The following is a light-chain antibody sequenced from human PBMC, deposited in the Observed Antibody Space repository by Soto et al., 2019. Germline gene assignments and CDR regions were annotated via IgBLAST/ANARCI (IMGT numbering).Light chain of an antibody. CDR3: CSYVDSSTVYV. CDR1: SSDVGSYNL. CDR2: EGS. Sequence: QSVLTQPASVSGSPGQSITISCTGTSSDVGSYNLVSWYQQHPGKAPKLIIYEGSKRPSGVSDRFSVSRSGNTASLTTSGLQAEDEADYYCCSYVDSSTVYVFGTGTKVTVL. V-gene: IGLV2-23*01. J-gene: IGLJ1*01.